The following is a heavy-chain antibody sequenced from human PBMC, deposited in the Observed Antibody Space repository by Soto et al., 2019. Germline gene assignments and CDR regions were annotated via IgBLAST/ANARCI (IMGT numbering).Heavy chain of an antibody. D-gene: IGHD1-1*01. CDR1: GDSISSADYY. V-gene: IGHV4-30-4*01. CDR2: IFYSGTT. CDR3: ARDLWVEPELYYYGMDV. J-gene: IGHJ6*02. Sequence: QVQLQESGPGLVRPSQTLSLTCTVSGDSISSADYYWSRIRQTPGNGLEWIGHIFYSGTTYYNPSLKSRLTISVDTSKNHFSLRLTSVTAADTAVYYCARDLWVEPELYYYGMDVWGQGTTVTVSS.